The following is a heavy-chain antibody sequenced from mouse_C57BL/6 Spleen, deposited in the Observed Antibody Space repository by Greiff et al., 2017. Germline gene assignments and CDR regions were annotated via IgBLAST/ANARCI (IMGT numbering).Heavy chain of an antibody. D-gene: IGHD1-1*01. Sequence: VQLKQPGAELVKPGASVKMSCKASGYTFTSYWITWVKQRPGQGLEWIGDIYPANGSTNYNEKFKSKATLTVDTSSSTAYLQHSSLTSEDSAVYYCARDYSYGSSFDYWGQGTTLTVSS. J-gene: IGHJ2*01. CDR1: GYTFTSYW. CDR3: ARDYSYGSSFDY. CDR2: IYPANGST. V-gene: IGHV1-55*01.